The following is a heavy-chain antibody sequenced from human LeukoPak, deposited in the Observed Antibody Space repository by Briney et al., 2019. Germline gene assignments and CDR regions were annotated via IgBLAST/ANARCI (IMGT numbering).Heavy chain of an antibody. CDR3: AKDGSRSYYGSGSFLPAWFDP. CDR2: ISGSGGST. CDR1: GLTFSSYA. D-gene: IGHD3-10*01. V-gene: IGHV3-23*01. J-gene: IGHJ5*02. Sequence: GGSLRLSCAASGLTFSSYAMSWVRQAPGKGPEWVSAISGSGGSTYYADSVKGRFTISRDNSKNTLYLQMNSLRAEDTAVYYCAKDGSRSYYGSGSFLPAWFDPWGQGTLVTVSS.